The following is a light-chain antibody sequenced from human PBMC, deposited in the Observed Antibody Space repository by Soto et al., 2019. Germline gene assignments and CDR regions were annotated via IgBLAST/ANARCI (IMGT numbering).Light chain of an antibody. CDR1: QSVSSY. CDR3: QHRSNWPPIT. J-gene: IGKJ5*01. Sequence: EIVLTQSPATLSLSPGERATLSCRASQSVSSYLAWYQQKPGQAPRLLIYDASNRATGIPARFSGSESGTDCTLTISSLEPEDFAVYYCQHRSNWPPITFGQGTRLEIK. CDR2: DAS. V-gene: IGKV3-11*01.